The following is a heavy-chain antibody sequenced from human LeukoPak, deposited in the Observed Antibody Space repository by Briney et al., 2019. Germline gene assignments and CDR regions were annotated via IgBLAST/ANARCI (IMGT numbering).Heavy chain of an antibody. V-gene: IGHV1-8*01. CDR2: MNPNSGNT. CDR3: ARITRPLRATTWFDP. Sequence: GASVKVSCKASGYTFTNYDINWVRQATGQGLEWTGWMNPNSGNTGYAQKFQGRVTMTRNTSISTAYMELSSLRSEDTAVYYCARITRPLRATTWFDPWGQGTLVTVSS. D-gene: IGHD5-24*01. CDR1: GYTFTNYD. J-gene: IGHJ5*02.